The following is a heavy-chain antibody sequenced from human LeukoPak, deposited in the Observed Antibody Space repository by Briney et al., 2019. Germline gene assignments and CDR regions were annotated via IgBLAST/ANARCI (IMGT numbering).Heavy chain of an antibody. CDR2: IYYSGST. CDR1: GGSSSSSLYY. V-gene: IGHV4-39*01. Sequence: SETLSLTCTVSGGSSSSSLYYWGWIRQPPGKGLEWIGSIYYSGSTYYNPSLKSRVTISVDTSKNQFSLKLSSVTAADTAVYYCASSDFWSGPSYYYYMDVWGKGTTVTVSS. D-gene: IGHD3-3*01. CDR3: ASSDFWSGPSYYYYMDV. J-gene: IGHJ6*03.